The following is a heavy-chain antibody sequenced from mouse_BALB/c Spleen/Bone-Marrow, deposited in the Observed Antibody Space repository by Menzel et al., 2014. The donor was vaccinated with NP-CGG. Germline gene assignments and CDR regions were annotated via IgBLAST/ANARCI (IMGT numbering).Heavy chain of an antibody. D-gene: IGHD2-3*01. Sequence: EVMLVESGGGLVQPGGSLTLSCATSGVTFTDYYMSWVRQPPGKALEWLGFIRNKANGHTTEYSASVKGRFTISRDNSQSILHLQMNTLRAEDSATYYCARDINDGYYWYFDVWGAGTTVTVSS. V-gene: IGHV7-3*02. CDR3: ARDINDGYYWYFDV. J-gene: IGHJ1*01. CDR1: GVTFTDYY. CDR2: IRNKANGHTT.